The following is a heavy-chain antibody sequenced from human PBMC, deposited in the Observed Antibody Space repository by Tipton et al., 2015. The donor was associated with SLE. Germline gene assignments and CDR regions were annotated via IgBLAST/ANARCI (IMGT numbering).Heavy chain of an antibody. CDR2: TYYRSKWYN. D-gene: IGHD1-26*01. V-gene: IGHV6-1*01. CDR1: GDSVSSNSAA. J-gene: IGHJ1*01. CDR3: ARLRIVGATSPFQH. Sequence: GLVKPSQTLSLTCAISGDSVSSNSAAWNWIRQSPSRGLEWLARTYYRSKWYNDYAVSVKSRITINPDTSKNQFSLQLNSVTAADTAVYYCARLRIVGATSPFQHWGQGTLVTVSS.